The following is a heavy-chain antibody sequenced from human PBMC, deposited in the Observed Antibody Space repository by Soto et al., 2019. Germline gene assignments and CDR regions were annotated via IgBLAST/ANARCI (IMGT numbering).Heavy chain of an antibody. CDR3: ARPTNRGKYYYGMDV. D-gene: IGHD2-8*01. CDR1: GYSLTNYW. J-gene: IGHJ6*02. CDR2: IHPGDSDT. Sequence: GESLKISCQGSGYSLTNYWVGWVRQIPGRGLEWMGIIHPGDSDTRYSPSFQGQVTISADKSISTAYLQWSSLKASDTAMYYCARPTNRGKYYYGMDVWGQGTTVTVSS. V-gene: IGHV5-51*01.